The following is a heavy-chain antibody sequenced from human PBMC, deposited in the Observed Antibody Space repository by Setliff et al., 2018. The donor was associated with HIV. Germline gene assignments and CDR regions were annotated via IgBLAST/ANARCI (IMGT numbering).Heavy chain of an antibody. CDR2: INTNTGNP. CDR3: ARALYGEYGGDLNWLDP. Sequence: ASVKVSCKASGYTFTSYAMNWVRQAPGQGLEWMGWINTNTGNPTYAQGFTGRFVFSLDTSVSTAYLQISGLKADDTAVYYCARALYGEYGGDLNWLDPWGQGTLVTVSS. D-gene: IGHD4-17*01. J-gene: IGHJ5*02. V-gene: IGHV7-4-1*02. CDR1: GYTFTSYA.